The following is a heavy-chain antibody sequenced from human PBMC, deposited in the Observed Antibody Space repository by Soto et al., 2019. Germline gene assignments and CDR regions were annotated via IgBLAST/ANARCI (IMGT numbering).Heavy chain of an antibody. CDR2: IWYDASNK. Sequence: QVQLVESGGDVVQPGRSLRLSCAASGFTFSNYGMHWVRQAPGKGLEWVAVIWYDASNKYYTDSVKGRFTISRDNSKNTLYLQMNSLSAEDTAVYYFPSDIRSSYFDYWGQGTLVTVSS. J-gene: IGHJ4*02. V-gene: IGHV3-33*01. CDR3: PSDIRSSYFDY. CDR1: GFTFSNYG.